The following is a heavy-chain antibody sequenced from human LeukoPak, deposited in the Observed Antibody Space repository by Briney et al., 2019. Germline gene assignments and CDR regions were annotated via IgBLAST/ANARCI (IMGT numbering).Heavy chain of an antibody. J-gene: IGHJ4*02. D-gene: IGHD3-3*01. CDR1: GYTFTSYD. CDR3: ARVFGTTPDY. CDR2: MNPNSGNT. V-gene: IGHV1-8*03. Sequence: ASVKVSCKASGYTFTSYDINWLGQATGQGLEWMGWMNPNSGNTGYAKKFQGRVTITRNSSISTAYMELSSLRSEDTAVYYCARVFGTTPDYWGQGTLVTVSS.